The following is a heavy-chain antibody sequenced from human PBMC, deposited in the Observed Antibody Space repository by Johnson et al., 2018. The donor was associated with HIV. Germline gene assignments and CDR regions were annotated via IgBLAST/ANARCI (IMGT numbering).Heavy chain of an antibody. V-gene: IGHV3-11*04. Sequence: QVQLVESGGGVVRPGGSLRLSCAASGFTFSDYCMSWIRQAPGKGLEWVSYISTSGDTTYYADSVKGRFTISRDNSKNTLYLQINSLRAEDTAVYYCAKDPMVATPANALDIWGQGTMVTVSS. CDR3: AKDPMVATPANALDI. D-gene: IGHD5-12*01. CDR2: ISTSGDTT. CDR1: GFTFSDYC. J-gene: IGHJ3*02.